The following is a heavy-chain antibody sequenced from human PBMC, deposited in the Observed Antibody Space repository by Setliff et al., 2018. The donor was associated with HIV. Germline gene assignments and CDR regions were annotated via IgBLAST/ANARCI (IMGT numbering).Heavy chain of an antibody. V-gene: IGHV4-39*07. J-gene: IGHJ2*01. D-gene: IGHD4-17*01. CDR3: ATSDRDSGPVDYFFDV. Sequence: PSETLSLTCTVSGGSISNNNFYWGWIRQPPGKGLEWIGNIYYSGRTHYNPSLKSRVTISVDTSKNQFSLNLSSVTAADTAVFYCATSDRDSGPVDYFFDVWGRGTRVTVSS. CDR1: GGSISNNNFY. CDR2: IYYSGRT.